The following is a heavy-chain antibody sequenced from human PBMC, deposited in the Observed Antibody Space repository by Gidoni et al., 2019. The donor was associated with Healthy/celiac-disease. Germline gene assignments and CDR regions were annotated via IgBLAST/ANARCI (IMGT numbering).Heavy chain of an antibody. CDR3: AKDTAAGYNWFDP. CDR1: GFTFSSYA. CDR2: SRGSGGST. J-gene: IGHJ5*02. D-gene: IGHD6-13*01. Sequence: EVQLLESGGGLVQPGGSLRLSCAASGFTFSSYAMSWVRQAPGKGLGWVSASRGSGGSTYYADAVKGRFTISRDNSKNTLYLQMNSLRAEDTAVYYCAKDTAAGYNWFDPWGQGTLVTVSS. V-gene: IGHV3-23*01.